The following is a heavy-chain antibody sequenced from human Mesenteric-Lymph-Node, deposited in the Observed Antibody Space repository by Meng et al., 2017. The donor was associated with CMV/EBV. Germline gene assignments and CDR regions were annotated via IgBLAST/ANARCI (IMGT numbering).Heavy chain of an antibody. CDR1: GFTFSSYG. J-gene: IGHJ3*02. D-gene: IGHD3-22*01. CDR2: IRYDGSNK. Sequence: GESLKISCAASGFTFSSYGMHWVRQAPGKGLEWVAFIRYDGSNKYYADSVKGRFTISRDNSKNTLYLQMNSLRAEDTAVYYCARHEYYDSSGRLGAFDIWGQGTMVTVSS. V-gene: IGHV3-30*02. CDR3: ARHEYYDSSGRLGAFDI.